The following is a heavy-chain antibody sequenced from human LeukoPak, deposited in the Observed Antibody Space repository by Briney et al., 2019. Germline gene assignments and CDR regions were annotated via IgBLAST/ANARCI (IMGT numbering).Heavy chain of an antibody. Sequence: GASVKVSCKAFGYTFTSNYMHWVRQAPGQGPEWMGVISPSGGSTTYAQKFQGRVTLTRDMSTSTDYLELSSLRSEDTAVYYCARGVRGVRGVTQKIYYMDVWGKGTTVTISS. J-gene: IGHJ6*03. CDR3: ARGVRGVRGVTQKIYYMDV. CDR1: GYTFTSNY. D-gene: IGHD3-10*01. CDR2: ISPSGGST. V-gene: IGHV1-46*01.